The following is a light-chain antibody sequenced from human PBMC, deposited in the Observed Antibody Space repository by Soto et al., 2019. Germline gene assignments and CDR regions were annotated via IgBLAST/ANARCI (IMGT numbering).Light chain of an antibody. Sequence: EIVLTQSPGTLSLSPGERATLSCRASQSVSSSYLAWYQQKPGQAPRLLIYGASSRATGIPDRFSGSGSGTDLTLTISRLEPEDFAVYYCQQYGSSLITFGQGTRLDIK. J-gene: IGKJ5*01. CDR3: QQYGSSLIT. V-gene: IGKV3-20*01. CDR2: GAS. CDR1: QSVSSSY.